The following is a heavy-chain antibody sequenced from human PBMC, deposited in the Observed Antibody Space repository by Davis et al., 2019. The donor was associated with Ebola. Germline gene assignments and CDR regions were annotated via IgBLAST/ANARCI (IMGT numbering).Heavy chain of an antibody. CDR3: ARTLVRGGYYYGMDV. CDR1: GYTFTSYG. V-gene: IGHV1-18*04. D-gene: IGHD6-13*01. Sequence: ASVKVSCKASGYTFTSYGISWVRQAPGQGLEWMGWISAYNGNTNYAQKFQGRVTITADESTSTAYMELSSLRSEDTAVYYCARTLVRGGYYYGMDVWGKGTTVTVSS. J-gene: IGHJ6*04. CDR2: ISAYNGNT.